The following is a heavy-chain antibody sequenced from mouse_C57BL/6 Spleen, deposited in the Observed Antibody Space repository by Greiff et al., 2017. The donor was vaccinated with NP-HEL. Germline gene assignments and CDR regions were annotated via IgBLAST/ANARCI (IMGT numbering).Heavy chain of an antibody. Sequence: EVQLVESGPGLVKPSQSLSLTCSVTGYSITSGYYWNWIRQFPGNKLEWMGYISYDGSNNYNPSLKNRISITRDTSKNQFFLKLNSVTTEDTATYYCARDRGVTDYWGQGTTLTVSS. J-gene: IGHJ2*01. CDR1: GYSITSGYY. CDR2: ISYDGSN. V-gene: IGHV3-6*01. D-gene: IGHD2-2*01. CDR3: ARDRGVTDY.